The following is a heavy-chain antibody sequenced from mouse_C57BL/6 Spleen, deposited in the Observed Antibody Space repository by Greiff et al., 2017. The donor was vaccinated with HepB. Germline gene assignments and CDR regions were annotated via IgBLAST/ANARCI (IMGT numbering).Heavy chain of an antibody. D-gene: IGHD2-5*01. CDR3: TRQAYYSNYEFAY. V-gene: IGHV6-6*01. CDR2: IRNKANNHAT. CDR1: GFTFSDAW. J-gene: IGHJ3*01. Sequence: EVMFVESGGGLVQPGGSMKLSCAASGFTFSDAWMDWVRQSPEKGLEWVAEIRNKANNHATYYAESVKGRFTISRDDSKSSVYLQMNSLRAEDTGIYYCTRQAYYSNYEFAYWGQGTLVTVSA.